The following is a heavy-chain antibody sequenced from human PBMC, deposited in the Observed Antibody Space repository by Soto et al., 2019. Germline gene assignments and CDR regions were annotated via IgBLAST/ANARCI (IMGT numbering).Heavy chain of an antibody. D-gene: IGHD2-2*02. Sequence: GGSLRLSCAASGFTFDDYTMHWVRQAPGKGLEWVSLISWDGGSTYYADSVKGRFTISRDNSKNSLYLQMNSLRTEDTALYYCAKDIVVVPAAIPFGMAAARGYGMDVWGQGTTVTVSS. CDR1: GFTFDDYT. J-gene: IGHJ6*02. CDR2: ISWDGGST. CDR3: AKDIVVVPAAIPFGMAAARGYGMDV. V-gene: IGHV3-43*01.